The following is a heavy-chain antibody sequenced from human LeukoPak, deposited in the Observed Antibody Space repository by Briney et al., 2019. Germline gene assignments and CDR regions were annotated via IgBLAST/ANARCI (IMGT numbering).Heavy chain of an antibody. CDR2: IYHSGST. CDR1: GFTVSSNY. J-gene: IGHJ4*02. D-gene: IGHD3-22*01. Sequence: GSLRLSCAASGFTVSSNYMSWVRQALGKGLEWLGYIYHSGSTKYNPSLKSRVIISVDTSKNQFSLKLTSVTAADTAVYYCARARSGYYGLDYWGQGTLVTVSS. V-gene: IGHV4-59*02. CDR3: ARARSGYYGLDY.